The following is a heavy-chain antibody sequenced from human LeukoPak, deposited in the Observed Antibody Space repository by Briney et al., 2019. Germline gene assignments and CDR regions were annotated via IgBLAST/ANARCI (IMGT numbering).Heavy chain of an antibody. V-gene: IGHV3-21*01. CDR1: GFTLSSYT. CDR2: ISGSGSFV. J-gene: IGHJ4*02. Sequence: GGSLRLSCAASGFTLSSYTMNWVRQAPGKGLQWVSSISGSGSFVYYADSVKGRFTIFRDNAKDSLYLQVSSLRAEDTAVYYCAREVVVGAAAGALDYWGQGSLDTVSS. CDR3: AREVVVGAAAGALDY. D-gene: IGHD6-13*01.